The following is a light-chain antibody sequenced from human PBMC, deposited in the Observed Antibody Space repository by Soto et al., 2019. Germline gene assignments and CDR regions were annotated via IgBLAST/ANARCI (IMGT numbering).Light chain of an antibody. J-gene: IGKJ1*01. CDR2: GTF. Sequence: AIQLTQSPSSLSASVGDRVSITCRASQDIKTYLAWYQQKQGKAPKLLISGTFTLQSGVPSRFNGSGSGTDFTLTISRLQPEDFATYYCQQSSTIPRTFGQGTKVDLK. CDR1: QDIKTY. V-gene: IGKV1-13*02. CDR3: QQSSTIPRT.